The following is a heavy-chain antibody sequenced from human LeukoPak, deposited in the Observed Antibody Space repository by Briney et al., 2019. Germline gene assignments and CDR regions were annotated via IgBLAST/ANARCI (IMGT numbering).Heavy chain of an antibody. J-gene: IGHJ4*02. Sequence: SETLSLTCGVSGGSITTTNFWRWVRQTPGQGLEWIGEVSVSGLSDYNPSLRGRVTMSLDTSKNHLSLKLTSVTAADTAVYYCSRENGAFSPFGYWGQGILVTV. D-gene: IGHD2-8*01. V-gene: IGHV4-4*02. CDR2: VSVSGLS. CDR3: SRENGAFSPFGY. CDR1: GGSITTTNF.